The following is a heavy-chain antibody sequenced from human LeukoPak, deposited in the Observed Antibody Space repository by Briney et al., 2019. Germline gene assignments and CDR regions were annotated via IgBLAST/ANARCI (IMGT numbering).Heavy chain of an antibody. D-gene: IGHD6-19*01. CDR2: ISGSGDNT. J-gene: IGHJ4*02. Sequence: GGSLRLSCGASGFTFSSCAMTWVRQAPGKGLEWVSAISGSGDNTYYADSVKGRFTISRDNSKTTLNLQTNSLRAEDTAVYYCAKGIGLAVAGLHYWGQGTLVTVSS. V-gene: IGHV3-23*01. CDR3: AKGIGLAVAGLHY. CDR1: GFTFSSCA.